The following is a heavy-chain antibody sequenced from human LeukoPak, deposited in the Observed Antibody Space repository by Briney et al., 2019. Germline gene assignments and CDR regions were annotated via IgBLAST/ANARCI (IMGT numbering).Heavy chain of an antibody. Sequence: GGSLRLSCAASGFTVSTYYMTWVRQAPGKGLECVSVIYGGGSTYYADSVKGRFTISRDNSKNTLYLQMNSLRAEDTAMYYCARGLGYCTSTTCLLPFDYWGQGTLVTVSS. CDR1: GFTVSTYY. J-gene: IGHJ4*02. V-gene: IGHV3-53*01. CDR3: ARGLGYCTSTTCLLPFDY. D-gene: IGHD2-2*01. CDR2: IYGGGST.